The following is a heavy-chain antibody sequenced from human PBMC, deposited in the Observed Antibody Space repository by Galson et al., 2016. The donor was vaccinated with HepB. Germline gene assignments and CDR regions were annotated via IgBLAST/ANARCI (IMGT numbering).Heavy chain of an antibody. D-gene: IGHD3-3*01. CDR3: VTDWEWN. J-gene: IGHJ4*02. V-gene: IGHV1-3*04. CDR1: GYTFTKFG. Sequence: SVKISCKASGYTFTKFGVHWVRQAPRHRLEWMGWINTGTGNTKYSQKLQGRVTITRDTSASKSYMELSSLTAEDTALYYCVTDWEWNWGQGTLVTVSS. CDR2: INTGTGNT.